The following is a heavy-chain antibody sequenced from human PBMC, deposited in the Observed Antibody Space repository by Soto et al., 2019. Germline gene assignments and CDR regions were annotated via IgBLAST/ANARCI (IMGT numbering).Heavy chain of an antibody. Sequence: GGSLRLSCAASGFTFSSYGMHWVRQAPGKGLEWVAVIWYDGSNKYYADSVKGRFTISRDNSKNTLYLQMNSLRAEDTAVYYCARDLDRYCSGGSCYSSPLPYWGQGTLVTVSS. CDR2: IWYDGSNK. CDR1: GFTFSSYG. CDR3: ARDLDRYCSGGSCYSSPLPY. D-gene: IGHD2-15*01. V-gene: IGHV3-33*01. J-gene: IGHJ4*02.